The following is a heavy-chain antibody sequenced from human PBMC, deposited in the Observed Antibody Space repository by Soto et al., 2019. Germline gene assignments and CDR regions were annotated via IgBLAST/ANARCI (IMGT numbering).Heavy chain of an antibody. CDR2: IYHSGST. Sequence: SETLSLTCAVSSYSISSAYYWGWIRQPPGKGLEWIGSIYHSGSTYYNPSLKSRVTISVDTSKNQFSLKLSSVTAADTAVYYCAGDGGSLEPAFDYWGQGTLVTVSS. CDR3: AGDGGSLEPAFDY. V-gene: IGHV4-38-2*02. CDR1: SYSISSAYY. D-gene: IGHD1-26*01. J-gene: IGHJ4*02.